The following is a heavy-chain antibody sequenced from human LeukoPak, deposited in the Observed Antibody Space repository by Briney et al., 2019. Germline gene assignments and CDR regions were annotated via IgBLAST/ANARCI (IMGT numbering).Heavy chain of an antibody. V-gene: IGHV4-31*03. CDR2: IYYSGST. D-gene: IGHD3-22*01. CDR1: GGSISSGGYY. Sequence: SETLSLTCTVSGGSISSGGYYWSWIRQHPGKGLEWIGYIYYSGSTYYNPSLKSRVTISVDTSKNQFSLKLSSVTAADTAVYYCARGHSTGYYSNWFDPWGHGTLVTVSS. CDR3: ARGHSTGYYSNWFDP. J-gene: IGHJ5*02.